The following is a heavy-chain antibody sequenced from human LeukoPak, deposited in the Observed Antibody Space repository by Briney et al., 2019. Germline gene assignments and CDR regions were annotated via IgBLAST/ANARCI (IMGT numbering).Heavy chain of an antibody. Sequence: GGSLRLSCAASGFTFSTYWMHWVRQAPGKGLVWVSRINTDGSSTSYADSVKGRFTISRDNAKNTLYLQMNSLRTEDTAVYYCARASSSGHFDYWDQGALVTVSS. V-gene: IGHV3-74*01. J-gene: IGHJ4*02. D-gene: IGHD3-22*01. CDR2: INTDGSST. CDR1: GFTFSTYW. CDR3: ARASSSGHFDY.